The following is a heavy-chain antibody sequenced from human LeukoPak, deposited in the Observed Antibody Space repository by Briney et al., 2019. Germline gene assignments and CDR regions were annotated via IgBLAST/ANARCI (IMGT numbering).Heavy chain of an antibody. CDR1: GFSLSNYW. V-gene: IGHV3-7*01. D-gene: IGHD7-27*01. CDR3: ARGVWAPFDS. J-gene: IGHJ4*02. Sequence: GPLRLSCAAPGFSLSNYWMNWVRQAPGKGLEWVANIKQDGSEKNYVDSVKGRFSISRDNAKNSLILQMNSLRDEDTAVYYCARGVWAPFDSWGQGTLVSVSS. CDR2: IKQDGSEK.